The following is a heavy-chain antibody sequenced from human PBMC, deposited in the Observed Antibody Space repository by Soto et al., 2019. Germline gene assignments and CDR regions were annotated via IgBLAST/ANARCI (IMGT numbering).Heavy chain of an antibody. D-gene: IGHD3-22*01. CDR3: ARMNYYDSSGYYFGY. CDR1: GGSISSYY. J-gene: IGHJ4*02. Sequence: SETLSLTCTVSGGSISSYYWSWIRQPPGKGLEWIGYIYYSGSTNYNPSLKSRVTISVDTSKNQFSLKLSSVTAADTAVYYCARMNYYDSSGYYFGYWGQGTLVTVSS. V-gene: IGHV4-59*08. CDR2: IYYSGST.